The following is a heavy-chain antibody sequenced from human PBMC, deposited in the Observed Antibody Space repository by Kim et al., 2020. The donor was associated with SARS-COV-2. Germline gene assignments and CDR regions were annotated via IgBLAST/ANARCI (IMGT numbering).Heavy chain of an antibody. CDR3: ARGVDYYDSSGEPILDY. J-gene: IGHJ4*02. Sequence: SETLSLTCTVSGGSISSYFWSWIRQPAGKGLEWIGRIYTSGSTNYNPSLKSRVTMSVDTSKNQFSLKLSSVTAADTAVYYCARGVDYYDSSGEPILDYWGQGTLVTVSS. V-gene: IGHV4-4*07. CDR1: GGSISSYF. CDR2: IYTSGST. D-gene: IGHD3-22*01.